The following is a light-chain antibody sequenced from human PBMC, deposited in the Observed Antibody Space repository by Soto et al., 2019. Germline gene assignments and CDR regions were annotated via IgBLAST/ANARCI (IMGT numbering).Light chain of an antibody. CDR1: SSDIGGYDY. J-gene: IGLJ1*01. V-gene: IGLV2-23*01. CDR2: EGS. Sequence: QSVLTQPASVSGSPGQSITISCTGTSSDIGGYDYVSWYQQHPGTAPKLIIYEGSKRPSGVSNRFSGSKSGNSASLTISGLQTEDEADYYCCSYAGTNTYVFGTGTKLTVL. CDR3: CSYAGTNTYV.